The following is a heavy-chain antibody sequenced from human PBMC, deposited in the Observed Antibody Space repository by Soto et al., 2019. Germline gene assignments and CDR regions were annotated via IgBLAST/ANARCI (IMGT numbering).Heavy chain of an antibody. Sequence: QVQLQESGPGLVKPSETLSLTCTVSGGSITNYYCSWFRQPPGKGLEWIGYIQYNGYSAYNLSLKGRVTRSMDTSKTQFSLMVKSVTATDTAVYYCARHGFGPLHGLVDVWGQGTTVIVSS. V-gene: IGHV4-59*08. CDR1: GGSITNYY. CDR3: ARHGFGPLHGLVDV. D-gene: IGHD3-10*01. CDR2: IQYNGYS. J-gene: IGHJ6*02.